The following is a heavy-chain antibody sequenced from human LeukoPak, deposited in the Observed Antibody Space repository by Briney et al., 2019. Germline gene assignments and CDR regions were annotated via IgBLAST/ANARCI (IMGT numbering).Heavy chain of an antibody. Sequence: GGSLRLSCAASGFTFSSYAMHWVRQAPGKGLEWVAVISYDGSNKYYADSVKGRFTISRDNSKNTLYLQTNSLRAEDTAVYYCARSPRMTTVNNAEYFQHWGQGTLVTVSS. V-gene: IGHV3-30-3*01. D-gene: IGHD4-17*01. J-gene: IGHJ1*01. CDR2: ISYDGSNK. CDR1: GFTFSSYA. CDR3: ARSPRMTTVNNAEYFQH.